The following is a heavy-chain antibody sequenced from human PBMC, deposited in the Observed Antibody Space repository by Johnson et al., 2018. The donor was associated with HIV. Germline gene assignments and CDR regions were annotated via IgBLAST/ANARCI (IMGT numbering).Heavy chain of an antibody. CDR3: ARGPYYYDVNGEGAFDI. J-gene: IGHJ3*02. CDR1: GFTFDDYG. CDR2: ISWNSGSI. V-gene: IGHV3-20*04. D-gene: IGHD3-22*01. Sequence: VQLVESGGGVVRPGGSLRLSCAASGFTFDDYGMTWVRQAPGKGLEWVSGISWNSGSIGYVDSVKGRFTISRDNAKNLLDLQMTSLGAEDTAVYYCARGPYYYDVNGEGAFDIWGHGTLVSVSS.